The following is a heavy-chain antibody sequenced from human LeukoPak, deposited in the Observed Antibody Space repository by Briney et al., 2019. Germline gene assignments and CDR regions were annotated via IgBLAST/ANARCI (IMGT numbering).Heavy chain of an antibody. D-gene: IGHD6-13*01. CDR2: ISWNSGSI. J-gene: IGHJ4*02. Sequence: GGSLRLSCAASGFTFDDYAMHWVRQAPGKGLEWVSGISWNSGSIGYADSVKGRFTISRDNAKNSLYLQVNSLRAEDMALYYCAKDLGSSWPRWGQGTLVTVSS. CDR1: GFTFDDYA. V-gene: IGHV3-9*03. CDR3: AKDLGSSWPR.